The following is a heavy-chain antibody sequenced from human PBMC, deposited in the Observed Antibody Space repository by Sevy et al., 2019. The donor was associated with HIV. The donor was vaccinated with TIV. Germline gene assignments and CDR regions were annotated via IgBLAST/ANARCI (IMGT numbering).Heavy chain of an antibody. Sequence: SETLSLTCTASGGAISSDFWAWVRQPPGKELQWIGYIYYSGETTYNPYLESPLTMSLDTSKTQFSLELTYVTVADTAVDSCARASTRERRFDPWGQGTLGTVSS. V-gene: IGHV4-59*01. J-gene: IGHJ5*02. CDR2: IYYSGET. CDR3: ARASTRERRFDP. CDR1: GGAISSDF.